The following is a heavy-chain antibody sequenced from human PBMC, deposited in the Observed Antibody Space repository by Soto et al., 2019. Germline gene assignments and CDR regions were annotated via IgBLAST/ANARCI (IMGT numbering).Heavy chain of an antibody. V-gene: IGHV4-34*01. D-gene: IGHD2-15*01. J-gene: IGHJ5*01. CDR2: INHTGST. CDR3: ARGTRSATQVVVPPLHYRWFDS. CDR1: GGSFSGYW. Sequence: SETLSLTCAVNGGSFSGYWWTWIRQLPGKGLQWIGEINHTGSTNYNPSLMGRVRISVDTSMNQMSLRLTSMTATDTAVYFCARGTRSATQVVVPPLHYRWFDSWGQGTLVTVSS.